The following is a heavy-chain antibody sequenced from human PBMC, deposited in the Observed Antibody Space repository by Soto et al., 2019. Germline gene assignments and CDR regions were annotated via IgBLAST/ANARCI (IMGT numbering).Heavy chain of an antibody. CDR3: ARGRWFGELVFVY. Sequence: QVQLVESGGGVVQPGRSLRLSCAASGFTFSSYGMHWVRQAPGKGLEWVAVIWYDGSNKYYADSVKGRFTISRDNSKNTLYLQMNSLRAEDTAVYYCARGRWFGELVFVYWGQGTLVTVSS. D-gene: IGHD3-10*01. CDR2: IWYDGSNK. J-gene: IGHJ4*02. V-gene: IGHV3-33*01. CDR1: GFTFSSYG.